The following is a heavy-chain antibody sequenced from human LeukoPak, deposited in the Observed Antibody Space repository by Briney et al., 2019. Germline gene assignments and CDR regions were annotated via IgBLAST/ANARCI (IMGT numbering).Heavy chain of an antibody. J-gene: IGHJ4*02. V-gene: IGHV3-30*04. CDR2: ISYDGSNK. D-gene: IGHD3-9*01. Sequence: GRSLRLSCAASGFTLSRYAMHWVRQAPGKGLEWVAVISYDGSNKYYADSVKGRITISRDNCKNTLYLQMNSLRGEDTAVYYCAREDYGILTRYPQAFDYWGRGTLVTVSS. CDR3: AREDYGILTRYPQAFDY. CDR1: GFTLSRYA.